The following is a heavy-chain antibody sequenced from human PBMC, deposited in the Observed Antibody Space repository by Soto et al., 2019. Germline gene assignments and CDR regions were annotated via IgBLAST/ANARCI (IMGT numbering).Heavy chain of an antibody. CDR3: AKVYSSGWSRGAFDI. J-gene: IGHJ3*02. D-gene: IGHD6-19*01. Sequence: LRLSCAASGFTFISYAMSWVRQAPGKGLEWVSAISGSGGSTYYADSVKGRFTISRDNSKNTLYLQMNSLRAEDTAVYYCAKVYSSGWSRGAFDIWGQGTMVTVSS. V-gene: IGHV3-23*01. CDR1: GFTFISYA. CDR2: ISGSGGST.